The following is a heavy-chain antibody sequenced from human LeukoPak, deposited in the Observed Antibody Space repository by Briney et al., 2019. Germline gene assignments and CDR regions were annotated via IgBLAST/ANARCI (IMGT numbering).Heavy chain of an antibody. CDR2: TYYRYRWYS. D-gene: IGHD3-9*01. J-gene: IGHJ4*02. CDR1: GDSVSRNTAG. CDR3: ARGVPWTPEILDYDILTGYSYYFDY. V-gene: IGHV6-1*01. Sequence: SQTLSLTCVISGDSVSRNTAGWSWLRQSPSRGLEWLGRTYYRYRWYSDFAPSVKNRITINPDTSKNQFSLKLSSVTAADTAVYYCARGVPWTPEILDYDILTGYSYYFDYWGQGTLVTVSS.